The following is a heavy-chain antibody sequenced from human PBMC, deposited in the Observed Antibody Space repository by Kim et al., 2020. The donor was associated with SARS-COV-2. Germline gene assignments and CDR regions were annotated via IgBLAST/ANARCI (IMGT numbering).Heavy chain of an antibody. J-gene: IGHJ4*02. CDR2: ISAYNGNT. D-gene: IGHD3-22*01. CDR1: GYTFTSYG. V-gene: IGHV1-18*01. CDR3: ARDLLGYDSSGVSSSFDY. Sequence: ASVKVSCKASGYTFTSYGISWVRQAPGQGLEWMGWISAYNGNTNYAQKLQCRVTMTTDTSTSTAYMELRSLRSDDTAVYYCARDLLGYDSSGVSSSFDYWGQGTLVTVSS.